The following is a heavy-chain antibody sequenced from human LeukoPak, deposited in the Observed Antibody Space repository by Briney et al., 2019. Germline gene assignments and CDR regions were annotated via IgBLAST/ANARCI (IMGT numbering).Heavy chain of an antibody. J-gene: IGHJ5*02. CDR1: GGSISSYY. V-gene: IGHV4-4*07. D-gene: IGHD3-3*01. CDR3: ARYVAYDIWSGYQPYYKWFDP. CDR2: MYTSGST. Sequence: PSETLSLTCTVSGGSISSYYWSWIRQPAGKGLEWIGRMYTSGSTNYNPSLKSRVTMSVDTSKNQFSLKLSSVTAADTAVYYCARYVAYDIWSGYQPYYKWFDPWGQGTLVTVSS.